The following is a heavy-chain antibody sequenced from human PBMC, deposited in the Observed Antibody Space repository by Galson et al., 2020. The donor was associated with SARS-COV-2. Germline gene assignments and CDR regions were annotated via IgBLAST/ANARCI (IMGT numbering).Heavy chain of an antibody. CDR2: IYSGGST. J-gene: IGHJ6*02. CDR3: ARDGSYYDSSGYYPNYYYYGMDV. V-gene: IGHV3-53*01. Sequence: GSLRLSCAASGFTVSSNYMSWVRQAPGKGLEWVSVIYSGGSTYYADSVKGRFTISRDNSKNTLYLQMNSLRAEDTAVYYCARDGSYYDSSGYYPNYYYYGMDVWGQGTTVTVSS. CDR1: GFTVSSNY. D-gene: IGHD3-22*01.